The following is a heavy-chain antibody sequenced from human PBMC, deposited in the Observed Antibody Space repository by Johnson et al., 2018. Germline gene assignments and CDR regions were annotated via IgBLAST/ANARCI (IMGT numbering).Heavy chain of an antibody. J-gene: IGHJ3*02. CDR1: GFTFSSYG. Sequence: QVQLVQSGGGVVQPGRSLRLSCAASGFTFSSYGMHWVRQAPGKGLEWVAVIWYDGSNKYYADSVKGRFTISRDNSKNPLYLQMNSLRAEDTAVYYCAREPLGDYYDSIGPFFDIWGQGTMVTVSS. D-gene: IGHD3-22*01. CDR3: AREPLGDYYDSIGPFFDI. CDR2: IWYDGSNK. V-gene: IGHV3-33*01.